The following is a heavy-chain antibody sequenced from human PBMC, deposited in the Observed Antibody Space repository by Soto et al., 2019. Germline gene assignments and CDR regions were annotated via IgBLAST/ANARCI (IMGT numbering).Heavy chain of an antibody. CDR3: ARGYCSISSCSNWLDP. V-gene: IGHV4-30-2*01. D-gene: IGHD2-2*01. CDR2: IYHSGVT. J-gene: IGHJ5*02. CDR1: GGSISSGYS. Sequence: QLQLQESGSGLVKPSQTLSLTCAVSGGSISSGYSWSWIRQPPGKGLEWIGYIYHSGVTYYNPSLKRRVTLSVDRSKNQCSLKLSSVADADTAVYYCARGYCSISSCSNWLDPWGQGTLVIVSS.